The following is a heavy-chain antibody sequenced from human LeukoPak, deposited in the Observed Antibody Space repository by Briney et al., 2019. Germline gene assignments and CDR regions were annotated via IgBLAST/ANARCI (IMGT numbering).Heavy chain of an antibody. J-gene: IGHJ4*02. CDR2: INHSGST. Sequence: SETLSLTCAVYGGSFSGDYWTWIRQPPGKGLEWVGEINHSGSTNYNPSLKSRVTISVDTSKNQFSLKLSSVTAADTAVYYCARGTDDFWSGYYSYFDYWGQGTLVTVSS. CDR3: ARGTDDFWSGYYSYFDY. CDR1: GGSFSGDY. V-gene: IGHV4-34*01. D-gene: IGHD3-3*01.